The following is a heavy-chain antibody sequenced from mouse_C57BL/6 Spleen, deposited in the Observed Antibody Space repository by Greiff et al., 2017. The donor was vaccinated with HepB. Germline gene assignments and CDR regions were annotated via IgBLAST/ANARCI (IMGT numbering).Heavy chain of an antibody. Sequence: EVKLMESGGGLVKPGGSLKLSCAASGFTFSSYTMSWVRQTPEKRLEWVATISGGGGNTYYPDSVKGRFTISRDNAKNTLYLQMSSLRSEDTALYYCARHWDGYYNYWGQGTTLTVSS. CDR2: ISGGGGNT. CDR3: ARHWDGYYNY. J-gene: IGHJ2*01. D-gene: IGHD2-3*01. V-gene: IGHV5-9*01. CDR1: GFTFSSYT.